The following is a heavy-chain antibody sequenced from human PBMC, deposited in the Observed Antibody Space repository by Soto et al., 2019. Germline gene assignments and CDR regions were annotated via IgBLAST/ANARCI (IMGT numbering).Heavy chain of an antibody. Sequence: PSETLSLTCSVSGAPITSGGSYWTWIRQHPGKGLEWIGDILYSEKNYYNPSLKSRVTISLDTSKNHFSLQLTSVTAADTAVYYCARALSTHIAVAGMGYFDSWGPGTLVTVSS. CDR1: GAPITSGGSY. V-gene: IGHV4-31*03. CDR2: ILYSEKN. D-gene: IGHD6-19*01. CDR3: ARALSTHIAVAGMGYFDS. J-gene: IGHJ4*02.